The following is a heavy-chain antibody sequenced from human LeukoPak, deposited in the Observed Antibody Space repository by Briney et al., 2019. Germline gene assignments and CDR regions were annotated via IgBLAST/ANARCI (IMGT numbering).Heavy chain of an antibody. CDR1: GGSFSGYF. CDR2: INHSGST. J-gene: IGHJ4*02. Sequence: SETLSLTCAVYGGSFSGYFWSWIRQPPGKGLEWIGEINHSGSTNYNPSLKSRVTISVDTSEHQFSLNLSSVTAADTAVYYCARGIYYGSSGGGFFDYWGQGTLVTVSS. CDR3: ARGIYYGSSGGGFFDY. V-gene: IGHV4-34*01. D-gene: IGHD3-22*01.